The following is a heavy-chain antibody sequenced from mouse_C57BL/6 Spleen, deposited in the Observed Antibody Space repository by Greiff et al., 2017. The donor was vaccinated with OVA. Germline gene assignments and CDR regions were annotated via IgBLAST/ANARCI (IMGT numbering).Heavy chain of an antibody. J-gene: IGHJ1*03. CDR2: ISNLAYSI. CDR3: ARPNSNWYFDV. D-gene: IGHD2-5*01. CDR1: GFTFSDYG. V-gene: IGHV5-15*01. Sequence: EVQLVESGGGLVQPGGSLKLSCAASGFTFSDYGMAWVRLAPRKGPEWVAFISNLAYSIYYADTVTGRFTLSRENAKNTLYLEMSSLRSEDTAMYYCARPNSNWYFDVWGTGTTVTVSS.